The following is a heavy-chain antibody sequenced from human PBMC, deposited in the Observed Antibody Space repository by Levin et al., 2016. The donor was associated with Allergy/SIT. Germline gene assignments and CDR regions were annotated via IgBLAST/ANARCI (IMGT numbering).Heavy chain of an antibody. J-gene: IGHJ5*02. Sequence: WIRQPPGKGLEWVAFIRYDGSNKYYADSVKGRFTISRDNSKNTLYLQMNSLRAEDTAMYYCAKEAESSYYYDSSGYPLDPWGQGTLVTVSS. D-gene: IGHD3-22*01. CDR2: IRYDGSNK. CDR3: AKEAESSYYYDSSGYPLDP. V-gene: IGHV3-30*02.